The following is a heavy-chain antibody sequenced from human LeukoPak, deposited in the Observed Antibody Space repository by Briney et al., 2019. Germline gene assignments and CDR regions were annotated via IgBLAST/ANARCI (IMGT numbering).Heavy chain of an antibody. V-gene: IGHV1-2*02. D-gene: IGHD3-10*01. J-gene: IGHJ4*02. Sequence: ASVKVSCKASGYTFTGYYMHWVRQAPGQGLEWVGWINPNSGGTNYAQKFQGRVTMTRGTSISTAYMELSRLRSDDTAVYYCARDRDRGVFDYWGQGTLVTVSS. CDR1: GYTFTGYY. CDR2: INPNSGGT. CDR3: ARDRDRGVFDY.